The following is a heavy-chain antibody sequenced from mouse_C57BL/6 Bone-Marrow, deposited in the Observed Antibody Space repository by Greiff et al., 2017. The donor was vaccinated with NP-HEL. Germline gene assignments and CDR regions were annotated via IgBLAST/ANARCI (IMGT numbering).Heavy chain of an antibody. J-gene: IGHJ3*01. Sequence: EVKLMESGGDLVKPGGSLKLSCAASGFTFSSYGMSWVRQTPDKRLEWVATISSGGSYTYYPDSVKGRFTISRDNAKNTLYLQMSSLKSEDTAMYYCARARVDYDYDEGFAYWGQGTLVTVSA. D-gene: IGHD2-4*01. CDR2: ISSGGSYT. V-gene: IGHV5-6*01. CDR1: GFTFSSYG. CDR3: ARARVDYDYDEGFAY.